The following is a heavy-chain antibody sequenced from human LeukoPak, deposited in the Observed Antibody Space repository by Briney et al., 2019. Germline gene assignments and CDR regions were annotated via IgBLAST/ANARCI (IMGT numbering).Heavy chain of an antibody. CDR3: ARGYCSSTSCYYDI. CDR2: INPNSGGT. D-gene: IGHD2-2*01. Sequence: ASVKVSCKASGYTFTGYYMHWVRQAPGQGLEWMGWINPNSGGTNYAQKFQGRVTMTRGTSISTAYMELSRLRSDDTAVYYCARGYCSSTSCYYDIWGQGTMVTVSS. CDR1: GYTFTGYY. J-gene: IGHJ3*02. V-gene: IGHV1-2*02.